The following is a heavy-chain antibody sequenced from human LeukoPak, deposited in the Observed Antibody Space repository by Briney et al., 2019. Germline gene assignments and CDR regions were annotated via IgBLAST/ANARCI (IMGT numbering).Heavy chain of an antibody. D-gene: IGHD6-13*01. CDR3: ARGIAVAPVIFDY. J-gene: IGHJ4*02. V-gene: IGHV3-53*01. CDR2: LYSGGST. CDR1: GFTVTSNY. Sequence: GGSLRLSCAASGFTVTSNYMSWVRQAPGTGLEWVSVLYSGGSTYYADSVKGRFTISRDNSKNTLYLQMNSLRAEDTAVYYCARGIAVAPVIFDYWGQGTLVTVSS.